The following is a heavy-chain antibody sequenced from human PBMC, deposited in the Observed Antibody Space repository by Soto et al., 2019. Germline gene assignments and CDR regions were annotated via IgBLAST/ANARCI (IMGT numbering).Heavy chain of an antibody. J-gene: IGHJ6*02. CDR1: GFTFSSYS. Sequence: GGSLRLSRAASGFTFSSYSMNWVRQAPGKGLEWVSSISSSSSYIYYADSVKGRFTISRDNAKNSLYLQMNSLRAEDTAVYYCARDLLRITMVRGVNYYYYGMDVWGQGTTVTVSS. CDR2: ISSSSSYI. D-gene: IGHD3-10*01. V-gene: IGHV3-21*01. CDR3: ARDLLRITMVRGVNYYYYGMDV.